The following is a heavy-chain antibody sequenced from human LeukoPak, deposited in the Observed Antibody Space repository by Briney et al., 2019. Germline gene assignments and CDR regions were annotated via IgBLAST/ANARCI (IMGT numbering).Heavy chain of an antibody. Sequence: PGGSLRLSCAASGFTFSSYGMHWVRQAPGKRLEWVAFIRYDGSNKYYADSVKGRFTISRDNSKNTLYLQMNSLRAEDTAAYYCAKDSCGYSRGWYPLRCGSRVDWGQGTLVTVSS. CDR1: GFTFSSYG. CDR3: AKDSCGYSRGWYPLRCGSRVD. D-gene: IGHD6-19*01. J-gene: IGHJ4*02. CDR2: IRYDGSNK. V-gene: IGHV3-30*02.